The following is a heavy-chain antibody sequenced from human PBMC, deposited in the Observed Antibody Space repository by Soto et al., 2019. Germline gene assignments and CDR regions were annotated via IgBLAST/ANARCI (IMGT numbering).Heavy chain of an antibody. CDR1: GYTFTSYG. CDR3: ARFSGGSYNTYYFYYGMDV. D-gene: IGHD2-15*01. Sequence: GASVKVSCKASGYTFTSYGISWVRQAPGQGLDWMGWISAYNGNTKYAQDLQGRVTMTTDTSTSTAYMELRSLRSDDTAVYYCARFSGGSYNTYYFYYGMDVWGQGTTVTAP. J-gene: IGHJ6*02. V-gene: IGHV1-18*01. CDR2: ISAYNGNT.